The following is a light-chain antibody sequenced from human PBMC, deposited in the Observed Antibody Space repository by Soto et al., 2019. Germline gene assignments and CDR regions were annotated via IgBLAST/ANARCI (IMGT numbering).Light chain of an antibody. CDR1: SRDVGGYNY. Sequence: QSALTQPASVSGSPGQSITISCTGTSRDVGGYNYVSWHQQHPGKAPKVIITEVSNRPSVVSNRFSGSKSGNTASLTISGLQAEDEADYFGSSYISSSTFVVFGGGTKLTVL. CDR2: EVS. J-gene: IGLJ2*01. CDR3: SSYISSSTFVV. V-gene: IGLV2-14*01.